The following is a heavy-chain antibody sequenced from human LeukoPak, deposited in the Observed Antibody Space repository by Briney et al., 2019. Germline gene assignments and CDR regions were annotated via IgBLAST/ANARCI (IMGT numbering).Heavy chain of an antibody. Sequence: SETLSLTCAVYGGSFSGYYWSWIRQPPGKGLEWIGEINHSGSTNYNPSLKSRVTISVDTSKNQFSLKLSSVTAADTAVYYCARSDDILTGYHSFYFDYWGQGTLVTVSS. CDR1: GGSFSGYY. J-gene: IGHJ4*02. V-gene: IGHV4-34*01. CDR2: INHSGST. D-gene: IGHD3-9*01. CDR3: ARSDDILTGYHSFYFDY.